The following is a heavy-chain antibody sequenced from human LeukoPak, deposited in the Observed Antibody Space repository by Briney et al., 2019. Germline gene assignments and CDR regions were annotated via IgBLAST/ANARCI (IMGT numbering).Heavy chain of an antibody. Sequence: PGGSLRLSCAASGFTFSYYTMNWVRQAPGKGLEWVSSISSSSSYIYYADSVKGRFTISRDNAKNSLYLQMNSLRAEDTAVYYCARDLFVRRYFDYWGQGTLVTVSS. CDR2: ISSSSSYI. J-gene: IGHJ4*02. CDR3: ARDLFVRRYFDY. D-gene: IGHD3-10*01. CDR1: GFTFSYYT. V-gene: IGHV3-21*01.